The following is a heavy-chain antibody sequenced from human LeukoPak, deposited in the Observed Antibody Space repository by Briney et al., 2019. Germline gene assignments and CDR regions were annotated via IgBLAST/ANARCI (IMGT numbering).Heavy chain of an antibody. Sequence: PSQTLSLTCTVSGGSISSGGYYWSWIRQPPGKGLEWIGYIYHSGSTYYNPSLKSRVTISVDRSKNQFSLKLSSVTAADTAVYYCASQGGYYDSSGYYYGAFDIWGQGTMVTVSS. D-gene: IGHD3-22*01. V-gene: IGHV4-30-2*01. CDR3: ASQGGYYDSSGYYYGAFDI. CDR1: GGSISSGGYY. J-gene: IGHJ3*02. CDR2: IYHSGST.